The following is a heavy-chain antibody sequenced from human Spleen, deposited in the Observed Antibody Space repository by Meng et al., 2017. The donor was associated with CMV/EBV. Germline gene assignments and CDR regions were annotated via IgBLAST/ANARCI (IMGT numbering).Heavy chain of an antibody. D-gene: IGHD3-3*01. CDR1: GYMFTSHG. J-gene: IGHJ5*02. Sequence: ASVKVSCKASGYMFTSHGISWMRQAPGQGLEWMGWISAYTGNTDYAQKFQGRVTMTTDTSTSTAYMELRSLRSDDTAVYYCARVQDYDFWSGYPDPWGQGTRVTVSS. CDR3: ARVQDYDFWSGYPDP. V-gene: IGHV1-18*01. CDR2: ISAYTGNT.